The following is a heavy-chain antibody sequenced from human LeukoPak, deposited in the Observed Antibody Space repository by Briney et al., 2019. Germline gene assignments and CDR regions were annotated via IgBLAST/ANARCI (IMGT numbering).Heavy chain of an antibody. CDR3: ARADAEATDGYYDSSGLEVPPDY. J-gene: IGHJ4*02. V-gene: IGHV3-21*01. Sequence: PGGSLRLSCAASGFTFSIYSMNWVRQAPGKGLEWVSSISSSSSYIYYADSVKGRFTISRDNAKNSLYLQMNSLRAEDTAVYYCARADAEATDGYYDSSGLEVPPDYWGQGTLVTVSS. CDR1: GFTFSIYS. D-gene: IGHD3-22*01. CDR2: ISSSSSYI.